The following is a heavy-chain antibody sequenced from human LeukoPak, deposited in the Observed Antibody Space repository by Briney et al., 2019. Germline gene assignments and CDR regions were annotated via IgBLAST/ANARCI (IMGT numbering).Heavy chain of an antibody. CDR3: AGGALDFDY. V-gene: IGHV3-74*01. Sequence: GGSLRLSCAASRFTFSNYWMHWVRQAPGKGLVWVSRINSDGSSTNYADSVKGRFTISIDNAENTLYLQMNSLRDEDTAVYYCAGGALDFDYWGQGTLVTVSS. CDR1: RFTFSNYW. CDR2: INSDGSST. J-gene: IGHJ4*02.